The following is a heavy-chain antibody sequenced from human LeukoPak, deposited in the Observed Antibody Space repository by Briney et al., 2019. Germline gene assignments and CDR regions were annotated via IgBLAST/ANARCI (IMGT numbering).Heavy chain of an antibody. V-gene: IGHV4-4*07. Sequence: PSETLSLTCTVSGGSLSSYYWSWIRQPAGKGLEWIGRIYTSGSTNYNPSLKSRVTMSVDTSKNQFSLKLSSVTAADTAVYYCARYSSGWSSDAFDIWGQGTMVTVSS. CDR2: IYTSGST. CDR1: GGSLSSYY. D-gene: IGHD6-19*01. J-gene: IGHJ3*02. CDR3: ARYSSGWSSDAFDI.